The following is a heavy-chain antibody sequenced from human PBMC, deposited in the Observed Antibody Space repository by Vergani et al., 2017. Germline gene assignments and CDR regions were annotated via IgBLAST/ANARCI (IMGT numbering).Heavy chain of an antibody. J-gene: IGHJ4*02. CDR1: GFTFSGSA. Sequence: EVQLVESGGGLVQPGGSLTLSCAASGFTFSGSAMHWVRQTSGKGLEWIGRIRDKTYNYATAYAVSVKGRFIISRDDSKKTAYLKMNRLTIEDTAVYYCTTPTKWELRYYFDYWGQGTLVTVSS. V-gene: IGHV3-73*02. D-gene: IGHD3-9*01. CDR3: TTPTKWELRYYFDY. CDR2: IRDKTYNYAT.